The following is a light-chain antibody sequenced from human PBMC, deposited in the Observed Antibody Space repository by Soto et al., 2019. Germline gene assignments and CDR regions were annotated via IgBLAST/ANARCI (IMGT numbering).Light chain of an antibody. CDR3: QQYHSSPST. Sequence: DIQMTQSPSSLFASVGDRVTVTCRASQTINTFLNWYHQKPGKAPKLLIYGASSLQSGVPSRFSGGGSGKTFTLTISSVHPEYFGIYYCQQYHSSPSTFGQGTTVGIK. J-gene: IGKJ1*01. CDR1: QTINTF. V-gene: IGKV1-39*01. CDR2: GAS.